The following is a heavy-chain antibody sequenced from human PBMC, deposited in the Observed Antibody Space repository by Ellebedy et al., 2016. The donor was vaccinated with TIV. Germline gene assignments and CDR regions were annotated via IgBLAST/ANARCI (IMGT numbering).Heavy chain of an antibody. CDR2: VYPCDSET. J-gene: IGHJ3*02. Sequence: GESLKISCQGSEYRFTNYWIGWVRQMPGKGLEWMGMVYPCDSETRYSPSFQGQVTVSVDKSIRTAYLQWSRLRASDTAMYYCARRLNSRGYDAFDIWGQGTMVTVSS. CDR3: ARRLNSRGYDAFDI. V-gene: IGHV5-51*01. CDR1: EYRFTNYW. D-gene: IGHD3-22*01.